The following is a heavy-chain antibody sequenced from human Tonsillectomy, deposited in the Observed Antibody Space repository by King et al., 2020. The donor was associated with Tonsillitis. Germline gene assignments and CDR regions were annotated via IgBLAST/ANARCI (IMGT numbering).Heavy chain of an antibody. CDR3: AKVRGRAIALAVTFLDL. CDR1: GFTFSSYA. V-gene: IGHV3-23*04. CDR2: ISASGTGT. Sequence: VQLVESGGGLVQPGGSLRLSCAASGFTFSSYAMTWVRQAPGEGLEWVSAISASGTGTYYADSVKGRLTISRDNSNNTLYLQMNSLRAEDTAVYYCAKVRGRAIALAVTFLDLWGRGTLVTVSS. D-gene: IGHD6-19*01. J-gene: IGHJ2*01.